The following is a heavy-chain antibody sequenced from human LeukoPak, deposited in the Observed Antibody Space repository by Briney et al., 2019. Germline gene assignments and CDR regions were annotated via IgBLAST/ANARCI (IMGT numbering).Heavy chain of an antibody. CDR2: IRSKANNYAT. J-gene: IGHJ5*02. CDR3: TRTPYSGTEP. Sequence: GGSLRLSCTASGFTLSGSGIHWARQASGKGLEWVGRIRSKANNYATAYAASVKGRFTISRDDSKNTAFLQMTSLKTEDTAVYFCTRTPYSGTEPWGQGTLVTVSS. CDR1: GFTLSGSG. D-gene: IGHD1-26*01. V-gene: IGHV3-73*01.